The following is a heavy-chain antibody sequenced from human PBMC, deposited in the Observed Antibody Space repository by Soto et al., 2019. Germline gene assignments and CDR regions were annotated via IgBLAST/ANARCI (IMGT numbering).Heavy chain of an antibody. CDR2: INPNSGGT. CDR3: ARGDIVVVPAAKSRDYYYYYMDV. Sequence: GASVKVSCKASGYTFTSYDINWVRQAPGQGLEWMGWINPNSGGTNYAQKFQGWVTMTRDTSISTAYMELSRLRSDDTAVYYCARGDIVVVPAAKSRDYYYYYMDVWGKGTTVTVSS. J-gene: IGHJ6*03. V-gene: IGHV1-2*04. CDR1: GYTFTSYD. D-gene: IGHD2-2*01.